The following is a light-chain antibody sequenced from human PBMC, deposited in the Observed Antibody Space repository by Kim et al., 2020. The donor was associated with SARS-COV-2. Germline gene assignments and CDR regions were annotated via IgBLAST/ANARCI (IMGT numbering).Light chain of an antibody. V-gene: IGKV3-11*01. CDR1: PSISSY. CDR3: QQRSDWPLT. Sequence: LSPGERATLSCRASPSISSYLAWYQQKPAQAPRILIYAASNRATGIPARFSGSGSGTDFTLTISSLETEDFAVYYCQQRSDWPLTFGGGTKVDIK. CDR2: AAS. J-gene: IGKJ4*01.